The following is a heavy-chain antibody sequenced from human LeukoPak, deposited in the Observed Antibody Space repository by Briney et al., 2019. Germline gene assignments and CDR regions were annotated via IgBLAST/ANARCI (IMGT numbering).Heavy chain of an antibody. Sequence: GASVKVSCKASGYTFTSYGISWVRQAPGQGLEWMGWISAYNGNTNYAQKLQGRVTMTTGTSTSTAYMELRSLRSDDTAVYYCARDEEFLEWLSGPFDYWGQGTLVTVSS. CDR2: ISAYNGNT. CDR3: ARDEEFLEWLSGPFDY. J-gene: IGHJ4*02. CDR1: GYTFTSYG. D-gene: IGHD3-3*01. V-gene: IGHV1-18*01.